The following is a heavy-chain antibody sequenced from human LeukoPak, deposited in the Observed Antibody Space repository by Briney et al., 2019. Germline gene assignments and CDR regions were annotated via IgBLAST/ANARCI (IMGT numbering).Heavy chain of an antibody. Sequence: SETLSLTCTVSGGSISSYYWSWIRQPPGKGLEWIGYIYYSGSTNYNTSLKSRVTISVDTSKNQFSLKLSSVTAADTAVYYCARDGGSSWDFDYWGQGTLVTVSS. CDR1: GGSISSYY. J-gene: IGHJ4*02. CDR2: IYYSGST. V-gene: IGHV4-59*01. CDR3: ARDGGSSWDFDY. D-gene: IGHD6-13*01.